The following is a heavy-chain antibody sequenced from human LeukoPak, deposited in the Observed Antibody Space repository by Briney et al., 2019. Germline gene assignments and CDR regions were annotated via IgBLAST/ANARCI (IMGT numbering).Heavy chain of an antibody. CDR3: ARAGNYGWYYFDY. J-gene: IGHJ4*02. D-gene: IGHD3-10*01. V-gene: IGHV4-39*07. CDR1: GGSISSSSYY. Sequence: SETLSLTCTVSGGSISSSSYYWGWIRQPPGKGLEWIGSIYYSGSTYYNPSLKSRVTISVDTSKNQFSLKLGSVTAADTAVYYCARAGNYGWYYFDYWGQGTLVTVSS. CDR2: IYYSGST.